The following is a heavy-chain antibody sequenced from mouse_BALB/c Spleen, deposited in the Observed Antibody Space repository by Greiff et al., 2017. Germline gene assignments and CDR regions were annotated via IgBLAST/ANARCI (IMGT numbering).Heavy chain of an antibody. D-gene: IGHD4-1*01. J-gene: IGHJ3*01. CDR3: ARSRGDWDGGAWFAY. V-gene: IGHV2-2*02. Sequence: VQLQQSGPGLVQPSQSLSITCTASGFSLTSYGVHWVRQSPGKGLEWLGVIWSGGSTDYNAAFISRLSISKDNSKTQVFFKMNRLQANDTAIYYGARSRGDWDGGAWFAYWGQGTLVTVSA. CDR2: IWSGGST. CDR1: GFSLTSYG.